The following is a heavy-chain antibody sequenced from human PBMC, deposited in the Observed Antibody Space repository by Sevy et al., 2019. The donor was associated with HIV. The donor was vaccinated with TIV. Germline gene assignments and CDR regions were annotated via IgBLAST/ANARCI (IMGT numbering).Heavy chain of an antibody. D-gene: IGHD3-22*01. J-gene: IGHJ4*02. CDR1: GFTFSSYA. Sequence: GGSLRLSCAASGFTFSSYAMSWVRQAPGKGLEWVSAISGNGGSTYYADSVKGRFTISRDNSKNTLYLQMNSLRAEDTAVYYCAKSTRSITVIVVVTPLFDYWGQGTPVTVSS. CDR3: AKSTRSITVIVVVTPLFDY. CDR2: ISGNGGST. V-gene: IGHV3-23*01.